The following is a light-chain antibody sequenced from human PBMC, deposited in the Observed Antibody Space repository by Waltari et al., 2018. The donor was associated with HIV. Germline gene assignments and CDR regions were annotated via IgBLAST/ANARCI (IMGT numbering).Light chain of an antibody. CDR1: SSNIGSNT. J-gene: IGLJ1*01. Sequence: QSVLTQPPSASGTPGQRVAISCSGRSSNIGSNTVNWYQQLPGTAPKLLIYSNNPRPSGVPDRFAGSKSGTSASLAISGLQSEDEADYYCAAWDDSLNGYLFGTGTKVTVL. CDR3: AAWDDSLNGYL. V-gene: IGLV1-44*01. CDR2: SNN.